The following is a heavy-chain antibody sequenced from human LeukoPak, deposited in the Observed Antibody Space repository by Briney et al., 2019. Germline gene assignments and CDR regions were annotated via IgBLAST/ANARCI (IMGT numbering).Heavy chain of an antibody. CDR3: ARQGDCTRTGCPLNFDY. CDR2: IYPGDSDI. CDR1: GYSFTSYW. Sequence: GESLKISCKGSGYSFTSYWIGWVRQMPGKGLEWMGLIYPGDSDIRYIPSFQGQVTISADKSISTAYLQWSSLRASDTAVYYCARQGDCTRTGCPLNFDYWGQGTLVTVSS. D-gene: IGHD2-2*01. J-gene: IGHJ4*02. V-gene: IGHV5-51*01.